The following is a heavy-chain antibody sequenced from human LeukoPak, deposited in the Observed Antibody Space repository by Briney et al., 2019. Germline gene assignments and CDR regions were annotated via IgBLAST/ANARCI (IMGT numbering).Heavy chain of an antibody. V-gene: IGHV1-69*05. Sequence: ASVKVSCKASGGTFSSYAISWVRQAPGQGLEWMGRIIPIFGTANYAQKFQGRVTITTDESTSTAYMELSSLRSEDTAVYYCAREETMVVTPQAPGYFQHWGQGTLVTVST. CDR2: IIPIFGTA. CDR1: GGTFSSYA. CDR3: AREETMVVTPQAPGYFQH. D-gene: IGHD4-23*01. J-gene: IGHJ1*01.